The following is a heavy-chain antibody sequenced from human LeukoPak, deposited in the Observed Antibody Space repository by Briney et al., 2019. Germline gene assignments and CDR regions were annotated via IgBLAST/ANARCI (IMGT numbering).Heavy chain of an antibody. CDR1: GGSFSGYY. D-gene: IGHD4-17*01. J-gene: IGHJ3*02. CDR3: ARVGHDYGDYDAFDI. Sequence: SETLSLTCAVYGGSFSGYYWSWIRQPPGKGLEWIGEINHSGSTNYNPSLKSRVTISVDTSKNQFSLKLSSVTAADTAVYYCARVGHDYGDYDAFDIWGQGTMVTVSS. V-gene: IGHV4-34*01. CDR2: INHSGST.